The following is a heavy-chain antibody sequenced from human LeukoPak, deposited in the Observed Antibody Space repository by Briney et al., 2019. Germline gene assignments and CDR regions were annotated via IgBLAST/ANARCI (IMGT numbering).Heavy chain of an antibody. V-gene: IGHV3-30-3*01. CDR2: ISYDGSNK. Sequence: GGSLRLSCAASGFTFSSYAMRWVRQAPGKGLEWVAVISYDGSNKYYADSVKGRFTISRDNSKNTLYLQMNSLRAEDTAVYYCARADQYQLPVDYWGQGTLVTVSS. J-gene: IGHJ4*02. D-gene: IGHD2-2*01. CDR1: GFTFSSYA. CDR3: ARADQYQLPVDY.